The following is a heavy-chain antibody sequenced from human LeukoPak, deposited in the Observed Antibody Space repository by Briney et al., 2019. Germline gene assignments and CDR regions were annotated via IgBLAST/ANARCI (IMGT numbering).Heavy chain of an antibody. J-gene: IGHJ4*02. CDR2: INPNSGGT. D-gene: IGHD3-16*01. CDR3: ARRYYDYVWGSSPLDY. CDR1: GYTFTGYY. Sequence: ASVKVSCKASGYTFTGYYMHWVRQAPGQGLEWMGWINPNSGGTNYAQMFQGRVTMTRDTSISTAYMELSGLRSDDTAVYYCARRYYDYVWGSSPLDYWGQGTLVTVSS. V-gene: IGHV1-2*02.